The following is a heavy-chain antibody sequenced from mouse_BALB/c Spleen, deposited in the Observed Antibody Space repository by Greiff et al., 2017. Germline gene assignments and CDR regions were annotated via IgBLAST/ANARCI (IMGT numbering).Heavy chain of an antibody. Sequence: VQLQQPGAELVKPGASVKLSCKASGYTFTSYWMHWVKQRPGQGLEWIGEINPSNGRTNYNEKFKSKATLTVDKSSSTAYMQLSSLTSEDSAVYYCARGQDGYYDSGGQGTTLTVS. D-gene: IGHD2-3*01. CDR3: ARGQDGYYDS. J-gene: IGHJ2*01. V-gene: IGHV1S81*02. CDR1: GYTFTSYW. CDR2: INPSNGRT.